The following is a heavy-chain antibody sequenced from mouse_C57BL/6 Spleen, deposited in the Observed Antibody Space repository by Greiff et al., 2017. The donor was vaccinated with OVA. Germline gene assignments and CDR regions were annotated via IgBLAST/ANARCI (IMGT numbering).Heavy chain of an antibody. D-gene: IGHD2-3*01. CDR3: ARSVYDPYYYAMDY. Sequence: QVQLQQSGPELVKPGASVKISCKASGYSFTSYYIHWVKQRPGQGLEWIGWLYPGSGTTKYNEKFKGKAKLTADTSSSTAYMQLSSLTSEDSAVYYCARSVYDPYYYAMDYWGQGTSVTVSS. CDR2: LYPGSGTT. CDR1: GYSFTSYY. J-gene: IGHJ4*01. V-gene: IGHV1-66*01.